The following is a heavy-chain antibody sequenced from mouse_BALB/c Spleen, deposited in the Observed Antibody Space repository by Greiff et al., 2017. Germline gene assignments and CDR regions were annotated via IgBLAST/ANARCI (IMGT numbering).Heavy chain of an antibody. V-gene: IGHV1S81*02. Sequence: VQLQQPGAELVKPGASVKLSCKASGYTFTSYWMHWVKQRPGQGLEWIGEINPSNGRTNYNEKFKSKATLTVDKSSSTAYMQLSSLTSEDSAVYYCARELGGFAYWGQGTLVTVSA. D-gene: IGHD4-1*01. J-gene: IGHJ3*01. CDR3: ARELGGFAY. CDR2: INPSNGRT. CDR1: GYTFTSYW.